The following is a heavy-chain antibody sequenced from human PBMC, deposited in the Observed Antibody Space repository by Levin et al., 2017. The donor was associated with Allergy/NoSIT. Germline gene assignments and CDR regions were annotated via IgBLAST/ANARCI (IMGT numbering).Heavy chain of an antibody. J-gene: IGHJ4*02. CDR3: AGCSGGSWAAFDY. Sequence: GGSLRLSCAASGFTVSSNYVSWVRQAPGKGLEWVSVIYSGGSTYYADSVKGRFTISRDNSKNTLYLQMNSLRAEDTAVYYCAGCSGGSWAAFDYWGQGTLVIVSS. V-gene: IGHV3-53*01. CDR1: GFTVSSNY. D-gene: IGHD2-15*01. CDR2: IYSGGST.